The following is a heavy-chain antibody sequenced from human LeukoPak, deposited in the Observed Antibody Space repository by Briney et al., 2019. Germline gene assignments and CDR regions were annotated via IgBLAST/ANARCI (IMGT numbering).Heavy chain of an antibody. V-gene: IGHV1-69*13. CDR2: IIPIFGTA. CDR1: GYTFTSYD. D-gene: IGHD3-16*02. J-gene: IGHJ4*02. Sequence: SVKVSCKASGYTFTSYDISWVRQAPGQGLEWMGGIIPIFGTANYAQKFQGRVTITADESTSTAYMELSSLRSEDTAVYYCARVTGDYVWGSFRSHYASWGQGSLVTVSS. CDR3: ARVTGDYVWGSFRSHYAS.